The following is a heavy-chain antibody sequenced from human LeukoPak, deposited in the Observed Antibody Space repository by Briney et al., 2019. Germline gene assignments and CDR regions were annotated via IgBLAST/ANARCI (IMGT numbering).Heavy chain of an antibody. CDR1: GYSISNGYY. D-gene: IGHD3-16*01. CDR3: ARHAFYYYYYMDV. Sequence: SETLSLTCTVSGYSISNGYYWGWIRQPPGKGLEWIGSIYYSGSTYYNPSLKSRVTISVDTSKNQFSLKLTSVTAADTAVYYCARHAFYYYYYMDVWGKGTTVTISS. CDR2: IYYSGST. J-gene: IGHJ6*03. V-gene: IGHV4-38-2*02.